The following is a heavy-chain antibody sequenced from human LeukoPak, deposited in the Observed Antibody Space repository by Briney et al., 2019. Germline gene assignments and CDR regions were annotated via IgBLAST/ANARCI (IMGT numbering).Heavy chain of an antibody. CDR3: ARDKEGYSGYDYYSAGGDY. J-gene: IGHJ4*02. V-gene: IGHV3-21*01. CDR1: GFTFSSYE. D-gene: IGHD5-12*01. Sequence: GGSLRLSCAASGFTFSSYEMNWVRQAPGKGLEWVSSISSSSSYIYYADSVKGRFTISRDNAKNSLYLQMNSLRAEGTAVYYCARDKEGYSGYDYYSAGGDYWGQGTLVTVSS. CDR2: ISSSSSYI.